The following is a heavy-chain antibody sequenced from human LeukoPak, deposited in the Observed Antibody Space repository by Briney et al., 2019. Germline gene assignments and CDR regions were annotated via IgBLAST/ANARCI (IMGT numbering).Heavy chain of an antibody. CDR3: ARVYYYDSSGLYYFDY. CDR2: INPNSGGT. J-gene: IGHJ4*02. Sequence: ASVKVSCKASGYTFTSYGISWVRQAPGQGLEWMGWINPNSGGTNYAQKFQGRVTMTRDTSISTAYMELSRLRSDDTAVYYCARVYYYDSSGLYYFDYWGQGTLVTVSS. D-gene: IGHD3-22*01. V-gene: IGHV1-2*02. CDR1: GYTFTSYG.